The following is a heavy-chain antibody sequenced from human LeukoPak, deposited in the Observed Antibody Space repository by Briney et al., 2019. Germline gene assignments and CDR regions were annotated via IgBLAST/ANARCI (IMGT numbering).Heavy chain of an antibody. CDR1: GFTFSSYE. J-gene: IGHJ4*02. D-gene: IGHD3-22*01. V-gene: IGHV3-48*03. Sequence: GGSLRLSCAASGFTFSSYEMNWVRQAPGKGLEWVSYISSNDNTIYYAGSVKGRFTISRDNSKNTLYLQMNSLRAEDTAVYYCARGSPAIVVVITPSDYWGQGTLVTVSS. CDR2: ISSNDNTI. CDR3: ARGSPAIVVVITPSDY.